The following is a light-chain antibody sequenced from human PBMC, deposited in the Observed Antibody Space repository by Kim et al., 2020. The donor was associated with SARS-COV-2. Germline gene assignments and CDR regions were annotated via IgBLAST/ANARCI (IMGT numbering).Light chain of an antibody. CDR1: QSVSSN. CDR2: GAS. CDR3: QQYDTWPRT. V-gene: IGKV3-15*01. Sequence: EIVMTQSPATLSVSPGERATLSCRASQSVSSNLAWYQQKPGQAPRLLIYGASTRATGFPARFSGSGSGTEFTLTITSLQSEDFAVYHCQQYDTWPRTFGQGTKVEIK. J-gene: IGKJ1*01.